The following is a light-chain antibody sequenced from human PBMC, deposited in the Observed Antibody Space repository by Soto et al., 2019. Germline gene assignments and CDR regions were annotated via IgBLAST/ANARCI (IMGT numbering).Light chain of an antibody. V-gene: IGKV3-15*01. CDR2: GAS. J-gene: IGKJ2*01. CDR3: QQYNYWYT. Sequence: EIVMTQSPATLSVSPGERATLSCRASQSVSSNLAGFQQKPGQAPGLLIYGASTRATGIPARFSGSGSGTEFTLSISSLQSEDFAGYYCQQYNYWYTFGQGTKLEIK. CDR1: QSVSSN.